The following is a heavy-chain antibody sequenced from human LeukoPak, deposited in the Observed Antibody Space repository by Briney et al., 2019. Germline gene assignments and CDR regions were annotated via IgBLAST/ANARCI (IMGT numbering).Heavy chain of an antibody. J-gene: IGHJ6*03. V-gene: IGHV4-39*01. CDR1: GGSISSSSYY. CDR2: IYYSGST. CDR3: AGIAARPTYYYYYMDV. Sequence: PSETLSLTCTVSGGSISSSSYYWGWIRQPPGKGLEWIGSIYYSGSTYYNPSLKSRVTISVDTSKNQFSLKLSSVTAADTAVYYCAGIAARPTYYYYYMDVWGKGTTVTVSS. D-gene: IGHD6-6*01.